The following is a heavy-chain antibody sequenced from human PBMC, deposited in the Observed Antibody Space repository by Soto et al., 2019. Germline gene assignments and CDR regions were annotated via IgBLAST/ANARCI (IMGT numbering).Heavy chain of an antibody. D-gene: IGHD4-17*01. CDR1: GGTFSSHS. Sequence: VQLMQSGAEVKKPGSSVKVSCKASGGTFSSHSINWVRQAPGQGLEWMGGVISLFGTANYGHNFKGRVTITADQATSTAYMELNSLRTDDTAVYYSAGEVGYGDCSAALLHWGQGTLVTVSS. V-gene: IGHV1-69*01. CDR2: VISLFGTA. CDR3: AGEVGYGDCSAALLH. J-gene: IGHJ4*02.